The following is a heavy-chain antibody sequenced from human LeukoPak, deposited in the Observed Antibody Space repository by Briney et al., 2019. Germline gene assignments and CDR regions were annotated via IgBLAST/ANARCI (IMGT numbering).Heavy chain of an antibody. Sequence: GGSLRLSCAASGFTFSSYWMSCVRQAPGKGREGVANIKQDGSDKYYVDCVKGRLTIARANAKNSMYLQMISLRAEDTAVYYCARSVGVGLYGMDVWGKGTTVTVSS. CDR1: GFTFSSYW. CDR3: ARSVGVGLYGMDV. D-gene: IGHD3-3*01. CDR2: IKQDGSDK. J-gene: IGHJ6*04. V-gene: IGHV3-7*03.